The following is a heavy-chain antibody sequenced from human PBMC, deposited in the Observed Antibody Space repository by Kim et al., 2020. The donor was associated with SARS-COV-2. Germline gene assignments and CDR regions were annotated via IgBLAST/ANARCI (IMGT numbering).Heavy chain of an antibody. V-gene: IGHV4-59*01. D-gene: IGHD3-16*01. CDR2: ST. Sequence: STNSNPSLKRRVTTAVGTSKNQFSMKLSSVTAADTAVYYCARDYAGFDYWGQGTLVTVSS. CDR3: ARDYAGFDY. J-gene: IGHJ4*02.